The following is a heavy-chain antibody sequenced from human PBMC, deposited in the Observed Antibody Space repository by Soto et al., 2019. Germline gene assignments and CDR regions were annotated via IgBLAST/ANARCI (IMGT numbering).Heavy chain of an antibody. J-gene: IGHJ4*02. Sequence: PGGSLRLSCAASGFTFSSYAMSWVRQAPGKGLEWVSAISESGGDNTYYADSVKGRFTISRDNSKNTLYLQMNSLRAEDTALYYCAKVFLFQQLVFDYWGPGTLVTAPQ. V-gene: IGHV3-23*01. CDR3: AKVFLFQQLVFDY. D-gene: IGHD6-13*01. CDR2: ISESGGDNT. CDR1: GFTFSSYA.